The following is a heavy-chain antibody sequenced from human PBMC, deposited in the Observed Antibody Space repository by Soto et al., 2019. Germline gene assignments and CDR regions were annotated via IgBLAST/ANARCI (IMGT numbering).Heavy chain of an antibody. V-gene: IGHV3-30*18. J-gene: IGHJ4*02. CDR1: GFTFSSYG. Sequence: ESGGGVVQPGRSLRLSCAASGFTFSSYGMHWVRQAPGKGLEWVAVISYDGSNKYYADSVKGRFTISRDNSKNTLYLQMNSVRAEDTAVFYCANDWVEAPTLDYWGQGTLVTVSS. D-gene: IGHD2-15*01. CDR3: ANDWVEAPTLDY. CDR2: ISYDGSNK.